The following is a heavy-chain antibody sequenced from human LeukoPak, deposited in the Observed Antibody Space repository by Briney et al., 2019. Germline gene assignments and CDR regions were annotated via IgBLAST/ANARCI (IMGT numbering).Heavy chain of an antibody. V-gene: IGHV1-2*02. Sequence: ASVKVSCKASGYTFTGYYMHWVRQAPGQGLEWMGWINPNSGGTNYAQKFQGRVTMTRDTSISTAYMELSRLRSDDTAVYYCARGSTLRYFDWLSSDFDYWGQGTLVTVSS. D-gene: IGHD3-9*01. CDR3: ARGSTLRYFDWLSSDFDY. J-gene: IGHJ4*02. CDR1: GYTFTGYY. CDR2: INPNSGGT.